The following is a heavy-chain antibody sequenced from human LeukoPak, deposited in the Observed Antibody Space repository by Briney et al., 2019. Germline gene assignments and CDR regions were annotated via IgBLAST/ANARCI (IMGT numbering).Heavy chain of an antibody. CDR1: GFTFSSYA. D-gene: IGHD3-22*01. J-gene: IGHJ4*02. CDR3: AKEGRLTVAAVVVENYFDY. V-gene: IGHV3-23*01. CDR2: ISGSGGDT. Sequence: TGGSLRLSCAASGFTFSSYAMSWVRQAPGKGLEWVSGISGSGGDTYYSDSVKGRFTISRDNAKTTVYLQMNSLRTEDTAEYYCAKEGRLTVAAVVVENYFDYWGQGTPVTVSA.